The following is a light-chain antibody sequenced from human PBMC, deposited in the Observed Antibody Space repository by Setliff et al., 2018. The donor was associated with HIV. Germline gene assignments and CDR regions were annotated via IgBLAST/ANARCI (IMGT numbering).Light chain of an antibody. CDR2: DVS. Sequence: QSALAQPASVSGSPGQSITISCAGTGSAVGGYNYVSWYQQHPGKAPKLMIYDVSNRPSGVSNRFSGSKSGHTASLTISGLQAEDEADYYCSSYAGSNNLVFGGGTKVTVL. V-gene: IGLV2-14*03. CDR3: SSYAGSNNLV. CDR1: GSAVGGYNY. J-gene: IGLJ2*01.